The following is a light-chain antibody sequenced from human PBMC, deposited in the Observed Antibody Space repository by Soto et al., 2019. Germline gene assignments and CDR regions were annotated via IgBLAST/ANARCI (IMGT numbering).Light chain of an antibody. V-gene: IGKV3-15*01. CDR1: QSVSSN. CDR3: QQYNFRWT. Sequence: EIVMTQSPATLSVSPGERATLSCRASQSVSSNLAWYQHTPGQAPRLLIYGVSTRATGIPARFSGSGSGTEFTLTISSLQSEDFAVYFCQQYNFRWTFGQGTKVEMK. CDR2: GVS. J-gene: IGKJ1*01.